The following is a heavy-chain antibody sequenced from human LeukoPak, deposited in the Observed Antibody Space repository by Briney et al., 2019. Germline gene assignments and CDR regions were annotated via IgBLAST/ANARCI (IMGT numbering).Heavy chain of an antibody. D-gene: IGHD6-13*01. Sequence: GASVKVSCKASGYTFTGHYMHWVRQAPGQGLEWMGWINPNSGGTNYAQKFQGWVTMTRDTSISTAYMELSRLRSDDTAVYYCAREGIAAAGTEGYHYGMDVWGQGTTVTVSS. CDR2: INPNSGGT. J-gene: IGHJ6*02. CDR1: GYTFTGHY. V-gene: IGHV1-2*04. CDR3: AREGIAAAGTEGYHYGMDV.